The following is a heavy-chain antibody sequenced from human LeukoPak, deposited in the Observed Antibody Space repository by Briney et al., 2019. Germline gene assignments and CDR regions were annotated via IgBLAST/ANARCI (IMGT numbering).Heavy chain of an antibody. J-gene: IGHJ4*02. CDR1: GFTVSSNY. Sequence: GGSLRLSCAASGFTVSSNYMSWVRQVPGKGLEWVSIIYSDGRTSHAGSVRGRFTISRDNSKNMVYLQMNSLRAEDTAVYYCARKTDYWGQGTLVTVSS. CDR3: ARKTDY. CDR2: IYSDGRT. V-gene: IGHV3-53*01.